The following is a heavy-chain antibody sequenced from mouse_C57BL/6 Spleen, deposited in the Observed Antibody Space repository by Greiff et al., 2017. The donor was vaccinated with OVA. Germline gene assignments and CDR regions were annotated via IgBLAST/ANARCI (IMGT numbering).Heavy chain of an antibody. CDR1: GFTFSSYA. J-gene: IGHJ2*01. Sequence: EVHLVESGGGLVKPGGSLKLSCAASGFTFSSYAMSWVRQTPEKRLEWVATISDGGSYTYYPDNVKGRFTISRDNAKNNLYLQMSHLKSEDTAMYYCAREMVTTVVATGYFDYWGQGTTLTVSS. CDR3: AREMVTTVVATGYFDY. D-gene: IGHD1-1*01. V-gene: IGHV5-4*01. CDR2: ISDGGSYT.